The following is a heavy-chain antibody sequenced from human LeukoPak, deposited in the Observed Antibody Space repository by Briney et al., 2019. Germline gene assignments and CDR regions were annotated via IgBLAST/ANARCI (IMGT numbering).Heavy chain of an antibody. Sequence: SETLSLTCTVSGGSISSYYWSWIRQPPGKGLEWIGYIYYSGSTNYNPSLKSRVTISVDTSKNQFSLKLSSVTAADTAVYYCARDTTAMGDFDYWGQGTLVTVSS. CDR1: GGSISSYY. D-gene: IGHD5-18*01. V-gene: IGHV4-59*12. CDR2: IYYSGST. CDR3: ARDTTAMGDFDY. J-gene: IGHJ4*02.